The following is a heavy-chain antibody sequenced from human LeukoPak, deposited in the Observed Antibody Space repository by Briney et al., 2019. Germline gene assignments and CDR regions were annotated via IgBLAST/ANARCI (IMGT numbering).Heavy chain of an antibody. J-gene: IGHJ4*02. CDR2: IYHSGST. D-gene: IGHD6-6*01. CDR3: ARDRLAALDY. V-gene: IGHV4-30-2*01. Sequence: SQTLSLTCAVSGGSISSGAYSWSWIRQPPGKGLEWIGYIYHSGSTYYNPSLKSRVTISVDRSKNQFSLKLSSVTAADTAVYYCARDRLAALDYWGQGTLVTVSS. CDR1: GGSISSGAYS.